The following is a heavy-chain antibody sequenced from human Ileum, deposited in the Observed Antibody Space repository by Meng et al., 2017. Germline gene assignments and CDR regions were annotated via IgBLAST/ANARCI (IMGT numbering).Heavy chain of an antibody. D-gene: IGHD4-17*01. Sequence: GESLKISCAASGFTFSSYSMNWVRQAPGKGLEWVSSIISSSSYIDYADSVKGRFTISRDNAKNSLYLQMNSLRAEDKAVYYCARAVWTTVTYDDAFDIWGQGTMVTVSS. CDR1: GFTFSSYS. CDR3: ARAVWTTVTYDDAFDI. J-gene: IGHJ3*02. CDR2: IISSSSYI. V-gene: IGHV3-21*01.